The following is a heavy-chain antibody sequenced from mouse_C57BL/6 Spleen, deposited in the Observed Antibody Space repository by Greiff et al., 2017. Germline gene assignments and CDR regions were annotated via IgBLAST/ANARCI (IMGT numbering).Heavy chain of an antibody. D-gene: IGHD1-1*01. V-gene: IGHV2-3*01. CDR3: AEPYGSYWYFGV. J-gene: IGHJ1*03. CDR1: GFSLTSYG. CDR2: IWGDGST. Sequence: VMLVESGPGLVAPSQSLSITCTVSGFSLTSYGVSWVRQPPGKGLEWLGVIWGDGSTNYHSALISRLSISKDKSTSQVFLKLNSLQTDDTATYYCAEPYGSYWYFGVGGTGTTVTVSS.